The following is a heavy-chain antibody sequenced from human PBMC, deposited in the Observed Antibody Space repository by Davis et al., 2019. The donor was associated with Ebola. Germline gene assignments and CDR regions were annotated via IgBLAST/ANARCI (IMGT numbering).Heavy chain of an antibody. CDR1: GFTFSDYA. CDR2: ISYDGNNK. D-gene: IGHD3-3*01. Sequence: PGGSLRLSCAASGFTFSDYAMSWVRQAPGKGLEWVAVISYDGNNKYYADSVKGRFTISRDNSKNTLYLQMNSLRAEDTAVYYCARVQNYDFWSGLGYWGQGVLVTVSS. J-gene: IGHJ4*02. CDR3: ARVQNYDFWSGLGY. V-gene: IGHV3-30-3*01.